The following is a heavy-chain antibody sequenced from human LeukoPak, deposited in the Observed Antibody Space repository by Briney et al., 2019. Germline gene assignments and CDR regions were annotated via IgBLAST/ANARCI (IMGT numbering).Heavy chain of an antibody. V-gene: IGHV1-2*06. J-gene: IGHJ5*02. CDR2: INPNSGGT. D-gene: IGHD6-19*01. CDR1: RYTFTGYY. CDR3: ARGLGWYVHWFDP. Sequence: ASVKVSCKASRYTFTGYYMHWVRQAPGQGLEWMGRINPNSGGTNYAQKFQGRVTMTRDTSISTAYMELSRLRSDDTAVYYCARGLGWYVHWFDPWGQGTLVTVSP.